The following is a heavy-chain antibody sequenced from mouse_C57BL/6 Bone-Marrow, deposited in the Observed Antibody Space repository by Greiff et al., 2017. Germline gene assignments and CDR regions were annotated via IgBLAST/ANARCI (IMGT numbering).Heavy chain of an antibody. Sequence: VQLQQSGAELAKPGASVKLSCKASGYTFTSYWMHWVKQRPGQGLEWIGNINPSSGYTKYNQKFKDKATLTADKSSSTAYMQLSSLTYADSAVYYCATKPPYYYGSSYVDAMDYWGQGTSVTVSS. V-gene: IGHV1-7*01. D-gene: IGHD1-1*01. J-gene: IGHJ4*01. CDR1: GYTFTSYW. CDR2: INPSSGYT. CDR3: ATKPPYYYGSSYVDAMDY.